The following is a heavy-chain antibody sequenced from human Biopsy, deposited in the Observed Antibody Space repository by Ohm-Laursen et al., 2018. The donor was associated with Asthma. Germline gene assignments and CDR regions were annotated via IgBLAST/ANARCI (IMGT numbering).Heavy chain of an antibody. CDR1: GFTFDDYW. J-gene: IGHJ3*01. V-gene: IGHV3-23*01. CDR2: ILFNGVTT. CDR3: VKDTDEIRGYYTFEV. Sequence: SPRLSCAASGFTFDDYWISVVRQAPGKGGGGGASILFNGVTTYYVDSVKGRFTISRDNSKNTVDLQMRSLRAEDTAIYYCVKDTDEIRGYYTFEVWGQGTMVTVSS. D-gene: IGHD3-22*01.